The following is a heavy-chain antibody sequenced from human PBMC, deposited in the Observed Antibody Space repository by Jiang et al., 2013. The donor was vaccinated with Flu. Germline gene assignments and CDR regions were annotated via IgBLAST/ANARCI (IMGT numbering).Heavy chain of an antibody. D-gene: IGHD5-18*01. CDR2: IKSKTDGGTT. Sequence: VQLLESGGGLVKPGGSLRLSCAASGFTFSNAWMNWVRQAPGKGLEWVGRIKSKTDGGTTDYAAPVKGRFTISRDDSKNTLYLQMNSLKTEDTAVYYCTTDVLRYSYAYDAFDIWGQGTMVTVSS. CDR3: TTDVLRYSYAYDAFDI. CDR1: GFTFSNAW. J-gene: IGHJ3*02. V-gene: IGHV3-15*07.